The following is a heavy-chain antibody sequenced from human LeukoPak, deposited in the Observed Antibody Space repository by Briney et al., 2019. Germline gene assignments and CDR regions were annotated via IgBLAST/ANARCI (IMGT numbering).Heavy chain of an antibody. D-gene: IGHD2/OR15-2a*01. CDR1: GDSVSSNTAA. Sequence: SQTLSLTCGISGDSVSSNTAAWNWIRQSPSRGLEWLGRTYYRSKWYNDYAISVKSRVSISPDTSKNQFSLQLSSVTPEDTAVYYCARHIGILGKWGFDYWGQGTLVTVSS. CDR2: TYYRSKWYN. V-gene: IGHV6-1*01. CDR3: ARHIGILGKWGFDY. J-gene: IGHJ4*02.